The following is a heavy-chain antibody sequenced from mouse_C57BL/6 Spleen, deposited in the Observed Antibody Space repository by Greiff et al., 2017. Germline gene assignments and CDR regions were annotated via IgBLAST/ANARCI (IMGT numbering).Heavy chain of an antibody. Sequence: EVKLQESGPELVKPGASVKMSCKASGYTFTDYNMHWVKQSHGKSLEWIGYINPNNGGTSYNQKFKGKATLTVNKSSSTAYMELRSLTSEDSAVYYCARGGSRGGLFGYWGQGTTLTVAS. CDR2: INPNNGGT. CDR3: ARGGSRGGLFGY. CDR1: GYTFTDYN. J-gene: IGHJ2*01. D-gene: IGHD3-3*01. V-gene: IGHV1-22*01.